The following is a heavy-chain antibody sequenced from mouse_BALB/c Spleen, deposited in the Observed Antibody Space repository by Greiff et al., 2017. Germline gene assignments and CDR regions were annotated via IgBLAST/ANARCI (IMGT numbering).Heavy chain of an antibody. Sequence: EVKVVESGGGLVQPGGSLKLSCAASGFDFSRYWMSWVRQAPGKGLEWIGEINPDSSTINYTPSLKDKFIISRDNAKNTLYLQMSKVRSEDTALYYCARGDGNYEAWFAYWGQGTLVTVSA. V-gene: IGHV4-1*02. CDR1: GFDFSRYW. CDR2: INPDSSTI. D-gene: IGHD2-1*01. CDR3: ARGDGNYEAWFAY. J-gene: IGHJ3*01.